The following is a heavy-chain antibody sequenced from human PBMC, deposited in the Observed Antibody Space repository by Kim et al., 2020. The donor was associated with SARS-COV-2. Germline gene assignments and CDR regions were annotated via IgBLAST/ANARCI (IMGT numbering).Heavy chain of an antibody. V-gene: IGHV5-51*01. D-gene: IGHD5-12*01. CDR3: ARPDPMATIDY. Sequence: TSYSPSFQGQVTISADKSNSTAYLQWSSLKASDTAMYYCARPDPMATIDYWGQGTLVTVSS. CDR2: T. J-gene: IGHJ4*02.